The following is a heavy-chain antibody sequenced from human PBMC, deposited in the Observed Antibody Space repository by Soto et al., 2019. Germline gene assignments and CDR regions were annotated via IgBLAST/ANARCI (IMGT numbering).Heavy chain of an antibody. CDR1: GGSFSRYH. D-gene: IGHD3-3*01. V-gene: IGHV4-34*01. Sequence: QVQLQQWGAGLLKPSETLSLTCTVYGGSFSRYHWNWIRQAPGKGLEWIGEIHHDGGTNYSPSLEGRVTISVDTSKNEFSLKLSSVTAADTAVYYCARGYGEEWSTSDFWGQGTLVTVSS. CDR2: IHHDGGT. J-gene: IGHJ4*02. CDR3: ARGYGEEWSTSDF.